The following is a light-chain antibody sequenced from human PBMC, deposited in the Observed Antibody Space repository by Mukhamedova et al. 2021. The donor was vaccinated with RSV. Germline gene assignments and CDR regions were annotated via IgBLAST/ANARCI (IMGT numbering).Light chain of an antibody. J-gene: IGKJ5*01. V-gene: IGKV1-33*01. Sequence: WYQRRVHGKAPKLLIYDASNLEAGVPSRFSGSGSGTHFTFTISSLQPEDIATYYCQQYHRGLTVGQGTRLEIK. CDR2: DAS. CDR3: QQYHRGLT.